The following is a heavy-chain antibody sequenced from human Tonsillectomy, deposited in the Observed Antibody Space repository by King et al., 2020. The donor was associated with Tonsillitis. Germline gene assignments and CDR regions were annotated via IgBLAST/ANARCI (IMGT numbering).Heavy chain of an antibody. Sequence: QLQESGPGLVKPSETLSLTCTVSGGSISSYYWSWIRQPPGKGLEWIGYIYYSESTNYNPSLKSRVTISVDTSKNQFSLKLSSVTAADTAVYYCARRGVGSSWPRGYYYYGMDVWGQGTTVTVSS. CDR3: ARRGVGSSWPRGYYYYGMDV. D-gene: IGHD6-13*01. V-gene: IGHV4-59*08. CDR2: IYYSEST. CDR1: GGSISSYY. J-gene: IGHJ6*02.